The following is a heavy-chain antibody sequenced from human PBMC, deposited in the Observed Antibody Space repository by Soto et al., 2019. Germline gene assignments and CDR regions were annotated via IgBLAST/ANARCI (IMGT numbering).Heavy chain of an antibody. CDR1: GYTFSDYY. V-gene: IGHV1-2*02. D-gene: IGHD1-1*01. CDR3: AREPATAKPEGVDF. CDR2: INPNSGGT. Sequence: ASLKVSCKASGYTFSDYYTHWVRQAPGQGLEWMGWINPNSGGTKYAPKFQGGVTMTRDTSITTAYMELSRLRSGDTAEYYCAREPATAKPEGVDFWGQGTLVTVSS. J-gene: IGHJ4*02.